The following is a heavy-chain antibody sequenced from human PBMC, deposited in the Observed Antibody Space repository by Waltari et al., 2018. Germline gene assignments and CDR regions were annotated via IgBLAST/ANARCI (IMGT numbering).Heavy chain of an antibody. J-gene: IGHJ3*01. CDR2: IVPVLQMT. D-gene: IGHD6-13*01. Sequence: QVQVMQYGAERKQPGSSVKVSGRVSGDPFNRIAVSWVRQAPGQGLEGMGRIVPVLQMTNYAQRFRGRITLTASTSATTAFMDLSGLRSEDTAVYYCALSPQQLLAFDFWGQGTMVTVSS. V-gene: IGHV1-69*04. CDR3: ALSPQQLLAFDF. CDR1: GDPFNRIA.